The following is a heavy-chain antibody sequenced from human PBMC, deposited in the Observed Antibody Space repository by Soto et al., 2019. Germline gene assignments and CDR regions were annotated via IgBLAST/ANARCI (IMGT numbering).Heavy chain of an antibody. CDR1: GGSISSSCYY. J-gene: IGHJ5*02. V-gene: IGHV4-31*02. Sequence: SVTLSLTCTVAGGSISSSCYYWSWIRQHPEKGLEWNGYIFYSGTTYYNPSLKSRVTISVDTSKNQFSLKLSSVTAADTAAYYCARSVDPWGQVNLVTVSS. CDR2: IFYSGTT. CDR3: ARSVDP.